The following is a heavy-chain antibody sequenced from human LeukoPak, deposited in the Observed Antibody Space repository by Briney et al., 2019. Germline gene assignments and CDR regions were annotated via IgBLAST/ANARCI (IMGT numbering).Heavy chain of an antibody. CDR1: GYTFTSYY. D-gene: IGHD3-9*01. J-gene: IGHJ5*02. V-gene: IGHV1-46*01. Sequence: ASVKVSCKASGYTFTSYYMHWVRQAPGQGLEWMGIINPSGGSTNYAQNFQGRVTVTRDTPTSTVYMELSSLKSEDTAVYYCARGYFDIAPWSQGTLVTVSS. CDR2: INPSGGST. CDR3: ARGYFDIAP.